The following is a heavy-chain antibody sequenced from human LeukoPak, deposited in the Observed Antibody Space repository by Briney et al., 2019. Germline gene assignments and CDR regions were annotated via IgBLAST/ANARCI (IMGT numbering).Heavy chain of an antibody. Sequence: SETLSLTCTVSGGSISSGGYYWSWIRQHPGKGLEWIGYIYYSGSTYYNPSLKSRVTISVDTSKNQFSLKLSSGTAADTAVCYCAREDIVVVPAAFDYWGQGTLVTVSS. J-gene: IGHJ4*02. CDR3: AREDIVVVPAAFDY. CDR2: IYYSGST. CDR1: GGSISSGGYY. D-gene: IGHD2-2*01. V-gene: IGHV4-31*03.